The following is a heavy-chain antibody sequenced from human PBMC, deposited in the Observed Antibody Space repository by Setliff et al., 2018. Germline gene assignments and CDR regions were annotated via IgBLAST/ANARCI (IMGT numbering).Heavy chain of an antibody. J-gene: IGHJ4*02. CDR1: GYSISSNIYY. Sequence: SETLSLTCAVSGYSISSNIYYWSWIRQPPGRGLEWIGCIYNSGSAIYSPSLKSRVTISVDTSKNQFSLQLSSVTAADTAVYYCASRCGGDYWGQGTLVTVSS. CDR3: ASRCGGDY. CDR2: IYNSGSA. V-gene: IGHV4-61*01.